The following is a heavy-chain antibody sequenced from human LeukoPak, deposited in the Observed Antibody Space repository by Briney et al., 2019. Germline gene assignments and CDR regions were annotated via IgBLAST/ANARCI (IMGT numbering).Heavy chain of an antibody. CDR3: ARWRGAQSEFDY. CDR2: IKEYEGD. CDR1: GFALSDYV. Sequence: GGSLRLSCAASGFALSDYVLSWVRQAPGKGLEWVAHIKEYEGDFYLDSVRGRFTASRDNALNSVYLQMNSLRADDTAVYYCARWRGAQSEFDYWGQGALVTVSS. V-gene: IGHV3-7*01. D-gene: IGHD1-26*01. J-gene: IGHJ4*02.